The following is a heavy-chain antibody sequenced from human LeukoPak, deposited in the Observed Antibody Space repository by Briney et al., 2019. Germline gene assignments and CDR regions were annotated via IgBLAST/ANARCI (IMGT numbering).Heavy chain of an antibody. CDR1: GGSISSYY. CDR3: ARDRKGAGWYHTHDAFDI. CDR2: IYYSGST. D-gene: IGHD2-15*01. V-gene: IGHV4-59*01. J-gene: IGHJ3*02. Sequence: WETLSLTCTVSGGSISSYYWSWIRQPPGKGLEWIGYIYYSGSTNYNPSLKSRVTISVDTSKNQFSLKLSSVTAADTAVYYCARDRKGAGWYHTHDAFDIWGQGTMVTVSS.